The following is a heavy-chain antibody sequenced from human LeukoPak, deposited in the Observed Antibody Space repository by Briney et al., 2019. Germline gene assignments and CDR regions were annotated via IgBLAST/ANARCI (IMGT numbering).Heavy chain of an antibody. Sequence: SETLSLTCTVSGYSISSGYYWGWIRQPPGKGLEWIGSIYHSGSTYYNPSLKSRVTISVDTSKNQFSLKLSSVTAADTAVYYCARDYYYGGNWGAFDIWGQGTMVTVSS. CDR2: IYHSGST. CDR1: GYSISSGYY. J-gene: IGHJ3*02. V-gene: IGHV4-38-2*02. D-gene: IGHD4-23*01. CDR3: ARDYYYGGNWGAFDI.